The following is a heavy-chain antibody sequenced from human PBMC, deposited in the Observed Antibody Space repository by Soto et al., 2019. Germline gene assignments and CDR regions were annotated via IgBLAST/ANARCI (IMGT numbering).Heavy chain of an antibody. V-gene: IGHV5-51*01. Sequence: EESLKISCNGSGYSFTSYWIGWVRQMPWKGLEWMGIIYPGDSDTRYSPSFQGQVTISADKSISTAYLQWSSLKASDTAMYYCARRLKAVAAHVGAYYFDYWGQGTLVTVSS. J-gene: IGHJ4*02. CDR3: ARRLKAVAAHVGAYYFDY. D-gene: IGHD6-19*01. CDR1: GYSFTSYW. CDR2: IYPGDSDT.